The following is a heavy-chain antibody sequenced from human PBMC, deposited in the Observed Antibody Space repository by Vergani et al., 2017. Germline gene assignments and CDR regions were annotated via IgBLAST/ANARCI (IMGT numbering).Heavy chain of an antibody. CDR1: GGPFKNSA. V-gene: IGHV1-69*05. D-gene: IGHD6-6*01. CDR3: VGGSSSTFDF. Sequence: QVQLVQSGAEVKKPGSSVKVSCKASGGPFKNSAFSWVRQVPGQGLEWMGRIITFFGTTDYAQKFQGRITMTRDTSISTAFMELSSLTSDDTAVYYCVGGSSSTFDFWGQGTLVTVSS. CDR2: IITFFGTT. J-gene: IGHJ4*02.